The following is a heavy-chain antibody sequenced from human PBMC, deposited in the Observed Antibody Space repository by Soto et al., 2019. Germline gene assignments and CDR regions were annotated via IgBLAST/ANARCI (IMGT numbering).Heavy chain of an antibody. CDR2: ILYDGSEK. D-gene: IGHD6-19*01. Sequence: QVQLVESGGGVVQPGRSLRLSCVASGFMFDSYGMHWVRQAPGKGLEWVAIILYDGSEKYHADSVKGRFTISRDNSKNTLYLQMNSLRAEDTALYDCAREPGRIAVYGFDYWGQGTLVTVSS. V-gene: IGHV3-33*01. J-gene: IGHJ4*02. CDR3: AREPGRIAVYGFDY. CDR1: GFMFDSYG.